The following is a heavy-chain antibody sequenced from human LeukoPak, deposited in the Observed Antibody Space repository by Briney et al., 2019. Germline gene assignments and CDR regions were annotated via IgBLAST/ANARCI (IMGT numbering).Heavy chain of an antibody. Sequence: ASVKVSCKVSGYTLTELSMHWVRQAPGKGLEWMGGFDPEDGETIYAQKFQGRATMTRDTSISTAYMELSRLRSDDTAVYYCARSGHYYDSSGYALIWGQGTLVTVSS. D-gene: IGHD3-22*01. V-gene: IGHV1-24*01. CDR3: ARSGHYYDSSGYALI. CDR1: GYTLTELS. CDR2: FDPEDGET. J-gene: IGHJ4*02.